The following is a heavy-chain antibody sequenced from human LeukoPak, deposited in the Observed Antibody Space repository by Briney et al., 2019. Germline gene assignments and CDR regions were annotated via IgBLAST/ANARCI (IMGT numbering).Heavy chain of an antibody. V-gene: IGHV3-74*01. CDR1: GFTFSSYW. D-gene: IGHD3-10*01. CDR2: INSDGSST. CDR3: ARASASGFDP. Sequence: GGSLRLSCAASGFTFSSYWMHWVRQAPGKWLVWVSRINSDGSSTSYADSVKGRFTISRDNAKHTLYLQMNSLRAEDTAVYYCARASASGFDPWGQGTLVTVSS. J-gene: IGHJ5*02.